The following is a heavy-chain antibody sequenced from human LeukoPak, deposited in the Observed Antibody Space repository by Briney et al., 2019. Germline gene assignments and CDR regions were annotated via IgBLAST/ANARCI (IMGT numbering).Heavy chain of an antibody. CDR1: GFTFSSYG. D-gene: IGHD5-18*01. Sequence: GGSLRLSCAASGFTFSSYGMSWVRQAPGKGLEWVSAISGSGGSTYYADSVKGRFTISRDNSKNTLYLQMNSLRAEDTAVYYCAKGTLPRGYTYGYDLYYFDYWGQGTLVTVSS. CDR3: AKGTLPRGYTYGYDLYYFDY. CDR2: ISGSGGST. J-gene: IGHJ4*02. V-gene: IGHV3-23*01.